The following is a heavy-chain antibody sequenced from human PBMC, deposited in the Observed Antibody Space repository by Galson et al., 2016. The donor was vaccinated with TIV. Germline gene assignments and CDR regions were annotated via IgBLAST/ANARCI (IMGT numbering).Heavy chain of an antibody. CDR1: GYSLTEVV. J-gene: IGHJ4*02. Sequence: SVKVSCKVSGYSLTEVVMHWVRQAPGKGLEWMGGFDPEVGRTIYAQKLQGRVTMTADTSTDTAYMELGSLRFEDTAVYYCATVAWFPALSLDNWGQGTLVTVSS. D-gene: IGHD3-22*01. V-gene: IGHV1-24*01. CDR3: ATVAWFPALSLDN. CDR2: FDPEVGRT.